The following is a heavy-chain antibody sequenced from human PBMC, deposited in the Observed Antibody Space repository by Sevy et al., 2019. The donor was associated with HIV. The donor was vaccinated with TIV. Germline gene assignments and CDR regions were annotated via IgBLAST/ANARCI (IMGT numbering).Heavy chain of an antibody. CDR2: INPNSGGT. Sequence: ASVMVSCKASGYTFTGYYMHWVRQAPGQGLEWMGRINPNSGGTNYAQKFQGRVTMTRDTSISTAYMELSRLRSDDTAVYYCARSIAVGRGAFDIWGQGTMVTVSS. J-gene: IGHJ3*02. V-gene: IGHV1-2*06. CDR1: GYTFTGYY. D-gene: IGHD6-19*01. CDR3: ARSIAVGRGAFDI.